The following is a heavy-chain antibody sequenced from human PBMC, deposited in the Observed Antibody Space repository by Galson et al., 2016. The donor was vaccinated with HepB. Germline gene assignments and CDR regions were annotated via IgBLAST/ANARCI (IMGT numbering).Heavy chain of an antibody. CDR3: ARESLYCSGGNCYSPLGDY. CDR2: ISVDIGNT. D-gene: IGHD2-15*01. J-gene: IGHJ4*02. Sequence: SVKVSCKASGYTFINYGISWVRQAPGQGLEWMGWISVDIGNTNYAQKLQDRVTMTTDTSTSPAYMELRSLRSDDTAVYYCARESLYCSGGNCYSPLGDYWGQGTLVTVSS. V-gene: IGHV1-18*04. CDR1: GYTFINYG.